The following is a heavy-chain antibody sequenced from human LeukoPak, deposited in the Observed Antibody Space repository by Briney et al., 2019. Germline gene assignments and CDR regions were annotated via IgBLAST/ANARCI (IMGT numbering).Heavy chain of an antibody. CDR2: ISGSGGST. V-gene: IGHV3-23*01. J-gene: IGHJ4*02. CDR1: RFTFSSYA. Sequence: GGSLRLSCAASRFTFSSYAMSWVRQAPGKGLEWVSAISGSGGSTYYADSVKGRFTISRDNSKNTLYLQMNSLRTEDTAVYYCAKDRVRSHSRSSSFDYWGQGTLVTVSS. CDR3: AKDRVRSHSRSSSFDY. D-gene: IGHD6-6*01.